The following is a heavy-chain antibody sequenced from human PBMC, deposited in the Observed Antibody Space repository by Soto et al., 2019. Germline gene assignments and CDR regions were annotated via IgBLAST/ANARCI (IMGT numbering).Heavy chain of an antibody. D-gene: IGHD2-8*01. CDR2: IGGHGAGT. CDR1: GFTFNSYA. J-gene: IGHJ6*03. V-gene: IGHV3-23*01. CDR3: ARTTHLTNAYYYYYYMDV. Sequence: GGSLRLSCAASGFTFNSYAMSWVRQAPGKGLECVSTIGGHGAGTYYADSVKGRFTISRDNSNHTLYLVMNSLRAEDTALYYCARTTHLTNAYYYYYYMDVWGKGTTVTVSS.